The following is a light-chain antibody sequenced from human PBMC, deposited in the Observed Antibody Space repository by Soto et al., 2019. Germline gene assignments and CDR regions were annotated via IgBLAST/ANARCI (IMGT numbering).Light chain of an antibody. Sequence: DIQMTQSPSTLSASVGDRVTITCRASQSISSWLAWYQQKPGKAPKLLIYKETRLESGVPSRFSGSGSGTEFTLTISSLQPDDFATYYCQLYSTFRQETNVEIK. V-gene: IGKV1-5*03. CDR1: QSISSW. CDR3: QLYST. CDR2: KET. J-gene: IGKJ1*01.